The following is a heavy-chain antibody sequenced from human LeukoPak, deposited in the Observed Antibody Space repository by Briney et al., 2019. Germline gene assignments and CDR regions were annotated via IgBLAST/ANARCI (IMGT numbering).Heavy chain of an antibody. CDR1: GYTLTELS. CDR2: FDPEDGET. V-gene: IGHV1-24*01. J-gene: IGHJ6*03. Sequence: ASVKVSCKVSGYTLTELSMHWVRQAPGKGLEWMGGFDPEDGETIYAQKFQGRVTMTTDTSTSTAYMELRSLRSDDTAVYYCARFRQARNYYMDVWGKGTTVTVSS. CDR3: ARFRQARNYYMDV. D-gene: IGHD2-21*01.